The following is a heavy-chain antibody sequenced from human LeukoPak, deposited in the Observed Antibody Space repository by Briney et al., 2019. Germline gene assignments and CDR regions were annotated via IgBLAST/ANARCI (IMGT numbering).Heavy chain of an antibody. Sequence: GGSLRLSCAASGFTFSSHTMNWVRQAPGKGLEWVSSISSTSTSIYHADSVKGRFTISRDNTKNSLYLQMNSLRAEDTAIYYCARFGLRYYYAMDVWGQGTTVTVSS. CDR2: ISSTSTSI. J-gene: IGHJ6*02. CDR1: GFTFSSHT. CDR3: ARFGLRYYYAMDV. V-gene: IGHV3-21*01. D-gene: IGHD3-16*01.